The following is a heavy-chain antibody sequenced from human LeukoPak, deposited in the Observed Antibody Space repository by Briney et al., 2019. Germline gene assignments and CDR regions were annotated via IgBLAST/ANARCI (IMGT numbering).Heavy chain of an antibody. J-gene: IGHJ4*02. CDR1: GITLSNYG. V-gene: IGHV3-23*01. D-gene: IGHD3-22*01. CDR2: ISGSGGGT. Sequence: PGGSLRLSCAVSGITLSNYGMSWVRQAPGKGLEWVAGISGSGGGTYYADSVKGRFTISRDNPKNTLYLQMNGLRAEDTAVYFCAKRGVVIRVILVGFHKEAYYFDSWGQGALVTVSS. CDR3: AKRGVVIRVILVGFHKEAYYFDS.